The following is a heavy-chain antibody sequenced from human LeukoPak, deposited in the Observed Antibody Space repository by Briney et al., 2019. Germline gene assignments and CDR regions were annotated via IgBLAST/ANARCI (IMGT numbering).Heavy chain of an antibody. V-gene: IGHV2-5*01. J-gene: IGHJ4*02. Sequence: SGPTLVKPTQTLTLTCTCSGFSLSPSGVGVGWIRQPPGKALEWLALIYRNDDKRYTPSLKSRLTITKDTSKNQVVLTMTNMDPVDTATYFCARRKVGGNSVEFDYWGQGIMLTVSS. D-gene: IGHD4-23*01. CDR1: GFSLSPSGVG. CDR2: IYRNDDK. CDR3: ARRKVGGNSVEFDY.